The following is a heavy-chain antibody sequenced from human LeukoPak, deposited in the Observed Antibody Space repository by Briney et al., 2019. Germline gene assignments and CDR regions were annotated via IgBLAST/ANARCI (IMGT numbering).Heavy chain of an antibody. D-gene: IGHD1-26*01. Sequence: ASVKVSCKASGYTFTGYYLHWVRQAPGQGLEWMGWINPNSGGTNYAQKFRGRVTMIKDTSISTAYMELSRLRSDDTAVYYCARVPWDRDYWGQGTLVTVSS. CDR1: GYTFTGYY. V-gene: IGHV1-2*02. CDR3: ARVPWDRDY. J-gene: IGHJ4*02. CDR2: INPNSGGT.